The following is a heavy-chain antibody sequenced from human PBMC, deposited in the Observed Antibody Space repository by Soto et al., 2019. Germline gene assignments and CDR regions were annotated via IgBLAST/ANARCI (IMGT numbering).Heavy chain of an antibody. Sequence: QVQLVESGGGVVQPWRSLRLSCAASGFTFSNYGMHWIRQAPGKGLEWVAVISYDGSQKYYADSVKGRFTLSRDNCKNRLSPQMNSLSPDATAVYYRAKKLGSGYDLDSWGHGTPVAVFS. J-gene: IGHJ5*01. CDR3: AKKLGSGYDLDS. CDR1: GFTFSNYG. CDR2: ISYDGSQK. V-gene: IGHV3-30*18. D-gene: IGHD5-12*01.